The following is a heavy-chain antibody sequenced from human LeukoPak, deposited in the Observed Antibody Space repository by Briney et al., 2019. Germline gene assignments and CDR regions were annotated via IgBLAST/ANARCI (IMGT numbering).Heavy chain of an antibody. CDR2: FYRSGTT. Sequence: SETLSLTCSVSGVSVSRHYWNWVRLSPGKGLEWIAYFYRSGTTFYNPSLKGRVTISVDTSTNQVSLEVTSVTAADTAIYYCARRGPSNTGDLDVWGQGTLVTVSS. J-gene: IGHJ4*02. CDR3: ARRGPSNTGDLDV. CDR1: GVSVSRHY. D-gene: IGHD1-1*01. V-gene: IGHV4-59*02.